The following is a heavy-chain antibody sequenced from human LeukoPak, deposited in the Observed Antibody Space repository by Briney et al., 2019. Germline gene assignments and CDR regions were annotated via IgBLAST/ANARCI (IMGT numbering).Heavy chain of an antibody. CDR2: INHSGST. CDR3: ARGGGYVWGSPSYFQH. J-gene: IGHJ1*01. CDR1: GGSFSGYY. D-gene: IGHD3-16*01. V-gene: IGHV4-34*01. Sequence: ASGTLPLTCAVYGGSFSGYYWSWIRQPPGKGLEWIGEINHSGSTNYNPSLKSRVTISVDTSKNQFSLKLSSVTAADTAVYYCARGGGYVWGSPSYFQHWGQGTLVTVSS.